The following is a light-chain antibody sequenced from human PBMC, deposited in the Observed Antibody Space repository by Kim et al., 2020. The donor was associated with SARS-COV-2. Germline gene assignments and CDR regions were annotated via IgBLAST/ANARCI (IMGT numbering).Light chain of an antibody. J-gene: IGLJ2*01. CDR1: SSDIGDYNY. Sequence: QFALTQPPSASGTPGQSVTISCTGTSSDIGDYNYISYYHQHPGEAPQLMFYDVGERPAGVHDLFSGSKSGNTAFLTVCGLHAEDEADFYCRSYAGSNNVVFGGGTKLTVL. CDR3: RSYAGSNNVV. V-gene: IGLV2-8*01. CDR2: DVG.